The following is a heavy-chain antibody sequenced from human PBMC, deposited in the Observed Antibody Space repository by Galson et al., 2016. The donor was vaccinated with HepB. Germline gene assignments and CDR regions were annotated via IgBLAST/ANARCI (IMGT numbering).Heavy chain of an antibody. CDR2: IASNRRTI. J-gene: IGHJ6*02. CDR3: ARDGRRGYDMDV. Sequence: SLRLSCAASGFTFSDYSMNWVRQAPGKGLEWVSYIASNRRTIYYADSARGRFNISRDNAKNSLYLQMNSLRDEDTAVYYCARDGRRGYDMDVWGQGTTVTVSS. V-gene: IGHV3-48*02. CDR1: GFTFSDYS.